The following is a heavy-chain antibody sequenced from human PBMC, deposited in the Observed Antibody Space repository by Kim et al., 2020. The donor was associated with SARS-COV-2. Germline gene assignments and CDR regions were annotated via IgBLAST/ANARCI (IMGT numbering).Heavy chain of an antibody. CDR3: AKAGYCSSTSCYKGEFDY. CDR2: ISSSSSYI. V-gene: IGHV3-21*01. Sequence: YSMYWVRQAPGKGLEWVSSISSSSSYIYYADSVKGRFTISRDNAKNSLYLQMNSLRAEDTAVYYCAKAGYCSSTSCYKGEFDYWGQGTLV. J-gene: IGHJ4*02. CDR1: YS. D-gene: IGHD2-2*02.